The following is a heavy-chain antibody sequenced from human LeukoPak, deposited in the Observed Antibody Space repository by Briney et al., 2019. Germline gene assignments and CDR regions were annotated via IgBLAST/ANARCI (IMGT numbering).Heavy chain of an antibody. D-gene: IGHD3-10*01. J-gene: IGHJ6*02. CDR2: ISSSSSYT. CDR3: ARDYYGSGSYYQRQNHYGMDV. Sequence: PGGSLRLSCAASGFTFSDYYMSWIRQAPGKGLEWVSYISSSSSYTNYADSVKGRFTISRDNAKNSLYLQMNGLRAEDTAVYYCARDYYGSGSYYQRQNHYGMDVWGQGTTVTVSS. V-gene: IGHV3-11*05. CDR1: GFTFSDYY.